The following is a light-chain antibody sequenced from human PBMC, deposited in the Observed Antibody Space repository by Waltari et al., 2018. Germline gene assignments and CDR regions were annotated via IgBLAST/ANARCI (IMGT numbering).Light chain of an antibody. V-gene: IGLV1-44*01. J-gene: IGLJ1*01. Sequence: QSVLTQPPSASGTRGQRVTISCSGGSSHIGRNHVTWYQQLPGTAPKLLIYSNNQRPSGVPDRFSGSKSGTSASLAISGLQSEDEADYYCAAWDDSLNGLYVFGTGTKVTVL. CDR1: SSHIGRNH. CDR3: AAWDDSLNGLYV. CDR2: SNN.